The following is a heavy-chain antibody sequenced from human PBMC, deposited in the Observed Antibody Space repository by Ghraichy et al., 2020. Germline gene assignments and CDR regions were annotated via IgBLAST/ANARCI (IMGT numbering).Heavy chain of an antibody. J-gene: IGHJ3*02. CDR2: SKTKAEGYTT. D-gene: IGHD3-16*01. CDR1: GFTFSDYN. CDR3: ARGLHSFDI. Sequence: SCAVSGFTFSDYNMDWVRQAPGKGLEWLGRSKTKAEGYTTEYAASVKGRFSISREDSERSLYLQMNSLKSEDTAVYYCARGLHSFDIRGQGTVVTVSS. V-gene: IGHV3-72*01.